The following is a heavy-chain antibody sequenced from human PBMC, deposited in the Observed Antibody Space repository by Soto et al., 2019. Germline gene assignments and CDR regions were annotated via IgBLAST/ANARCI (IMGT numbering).Heavy chain of an antibody. CDR1: GFTFSSYS. D-gene: IGHD3-9*01. Sequence: EVQLVESGGGLVKPGGSLRLSCAASGFTFSSYSMNWVRQAPGKGLEWVSSISSSSGYIYYADSVKGRFTISRDNAKNSLYLQMNSLRAEDTAVYYCARDSTYYDILTGYYYYYGMDVWGQGTTVTVSS. J-gene: IGHJ6*02. V-gene: IGHV3-21*01. CDR2: ISSSSGYI. CDR3: ARDSTYYDILTGYYYYYGMDV.